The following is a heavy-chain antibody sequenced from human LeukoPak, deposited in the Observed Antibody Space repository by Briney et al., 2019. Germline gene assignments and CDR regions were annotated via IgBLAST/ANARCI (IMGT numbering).Heavy chain of an antibody. CDR1: GYTFSNYD. D-gene: IGHD2-2*01. CDR3: VRGGTRYCTSTSCSDYHYYGMDV. J-gene: IGHJ6*02. V-gene: IGHV1-8*01. CDR2: MNPNSANT. Sequence: ASVKVSCKASGYTFSNYDINWVRQATGQGLEWKGWMNPNSANTGYAQKFQGRVTMTRNTSINTAYMELSSLTSEDTAVYYCVRGGTRYCTSTSCSDYHYYGMDVWGPGTTVTVSS.